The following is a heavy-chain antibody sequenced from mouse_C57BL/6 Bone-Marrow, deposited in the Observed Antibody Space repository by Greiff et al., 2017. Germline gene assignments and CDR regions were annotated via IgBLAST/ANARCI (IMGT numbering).Heavy chain of an antibody. V-gene: IGHV1-39*01. J-gene: IGHJ2*01. Sequence: QLQQSGPELVKPGASVKISCKASGYSFTDYTMNWVKQSNGKRLEWIGVINPNYGSTSYNEKFKGKATLTVDQSSSTAYMQLNSLTSENSAVYYCAIYYYGSSGYYFDYWGQGTTLTVSS. D-gene: IGHD1-1*01. CDR1: GYSFTDYT. CDR3: AIYYYGSSGYYFDY. CDR2: INPNYGST.